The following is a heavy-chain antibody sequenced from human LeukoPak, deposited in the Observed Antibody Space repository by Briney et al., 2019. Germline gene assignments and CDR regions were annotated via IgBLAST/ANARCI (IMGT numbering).Heavy chain of an antibody. CDR2: INPNSGGT. J-gene: IGHJ5*02. CDR3: ARSERSSIAAAGRMFWFDP. D-gene: IGHD6-13*01. V-gene: IGHV1-2*02. CDR1: GYTFTGYY. Sequence: GASVRVSCKASGYTFTGYYMHWVRQAAGQGREWMGWINPNSGGTNYAQKFQGRVTMTRDTSISTAYIEMRRLRSDDTAVYYCARSERSSIAAAGRMFWFDPWGQGTLVTVSS.